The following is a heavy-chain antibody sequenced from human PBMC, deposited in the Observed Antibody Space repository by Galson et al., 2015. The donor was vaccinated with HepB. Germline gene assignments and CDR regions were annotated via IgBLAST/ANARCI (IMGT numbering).Heavy chain of an antibody. CDR3: ARADALRTVDF. CDR2: INKDGNDK. J-gene: IGHJ4*02. V-gene: IGHV3-7*03. Sequence: SLRLSCAASGFTFSSYWMSWVRQAPGKGLEWVANINKDGNDKYYVDSVEGRFTVSRDNAKNSLYLQMNSLRVEDTALYYCARADALRTVDFWGQGTLIP. CDR1: GFTFSSYW.